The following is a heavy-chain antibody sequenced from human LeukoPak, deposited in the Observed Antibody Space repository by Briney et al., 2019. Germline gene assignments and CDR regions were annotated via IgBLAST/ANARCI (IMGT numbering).Heavy chain of an antibody. CDR3: ARTAFDI. V-gene: IGHV4-59*12. CDR2: IYYNGAT. Sequence: SETLSLTCTVSGGSIGRDYWTWIRQPPGKGLEYIGYIYYNGATNYNPSLKSRVTIAVDTSKNQFSLKLSSVTAADTAVYYCARTAFDIWGQGTMVTVSS. J-gene: IGHJ3*02. CDR1: GGSIGRDY.